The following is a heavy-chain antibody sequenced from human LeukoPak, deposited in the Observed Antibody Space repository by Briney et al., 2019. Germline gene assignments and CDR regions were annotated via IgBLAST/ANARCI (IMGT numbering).Heavy chain of an antibody. V-gene: IGHV4-39*07. CDR1: GGSISSNSYY. D-gene: IGHD3-22*01. Sequence: PSETLSLTCTVSGGSISSNSYYWGWIRQPPGKGLEWIGSIYYSGRTYYNPSLKSRVTISVDTSKNQFSLKLSSVTAADTAVYFCARGPYSYDSSGAFDIWGQGTMVTVSS. CDR3: ARGPYSYDSSGAFDI. J-gene: IGHJ3*02. CDR2: IYYSGRT.